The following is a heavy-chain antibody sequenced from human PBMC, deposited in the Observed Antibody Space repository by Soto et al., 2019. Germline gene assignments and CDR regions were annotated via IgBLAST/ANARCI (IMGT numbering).Heavy chain of an antibody. CDR2: INWNSGSI. CDR3: VKDESLYWYSGHFRH. J-gene: IGHJ1*01. V-gene: IGHV3-9*01. CDR1: GFTFDDYA. Sequence: EVQLVESGGGLVQPGRSLRLSCAASGFTFDDYAMHWVRQVPGKGLEWVSGINWNSGSIGYADSVKGRFAISRDNAKNSLHLQMNSLRAEDTALYYCVKDESLYWYSGHFRHWGQGTLVTVSS. D-gene: IGHD1-26*01.